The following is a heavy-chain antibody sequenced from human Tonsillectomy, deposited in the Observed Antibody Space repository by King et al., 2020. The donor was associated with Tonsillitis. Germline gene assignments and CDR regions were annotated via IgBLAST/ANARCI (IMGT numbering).Heavy chain of an antibody. CDR3: ARRPDTAMVKDWYFNL. J-gene: IGHJ2*01. D-gene: IGHD5-18*01. CDR1: GYSFTNYW. V-gene: IGHV5-51*03. CDR2: IYPGDSDT. Sequence: GQLVQSGAEVKKPGESLKISCKASGYSFTNYWIGWVRQMPGKGLEWMGIIYPGDSDTRYSPSFQGQVTISADKSISIAYLQWSSLKASDTAIYYCARRPDTAMVKDWYFNLGGRGTLAT.